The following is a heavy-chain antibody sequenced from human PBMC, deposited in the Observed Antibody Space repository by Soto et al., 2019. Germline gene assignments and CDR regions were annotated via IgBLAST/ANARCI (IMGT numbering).Heavy chain of an antibody. D-gene: IGHD6-19*01. J-gene: IGHJ4*02. CDR2: ISGSGGST. CDR1: GFTFSSYV. V-gene: IGHV3-23*01. CDR3: AKDHQWPLNGGSDY. Sequence: EVQLLESGGGLVQPGGSLRLSCAASGFTFSSYVMTWVRQAPGKGLEWVSAISGSGGSTYFADSVKGRFTISRDNSKNTLYLQMDSLRDEDTAVYYCAKDHQWPLNGGSDYWGQGTLVTVSS.